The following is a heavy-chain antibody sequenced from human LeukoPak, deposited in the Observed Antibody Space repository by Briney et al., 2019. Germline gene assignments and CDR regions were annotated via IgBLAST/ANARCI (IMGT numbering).Heavy chain of an antibody. V-gene: IGHV7-4-1*02. J-gene: IGHJ6*02. CDR2: INTNTGNP. Sequence: ASVKVSCKASGCTFTSYAMNWVRQAPGQGLEWMGWINTNTGNPTYAQGFTGRFVFSLDTSVSTAYLQISSLKAEDTAVYYCARGSVVVVPAAIRTYYYYGMDVWGQGTTVTVSS. CDR1: GCTFTSYA. CDR3: ARGSVVVVPAAIRTYYYYGMDV. D-gene: IGHD2-2*02.